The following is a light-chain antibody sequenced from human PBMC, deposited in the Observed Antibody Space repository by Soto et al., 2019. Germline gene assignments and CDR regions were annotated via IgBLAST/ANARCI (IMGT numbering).Light chain of an antibody. CDR3: CFFTGTASQYV. Sequence: QSVLTQPPSVSGAPGQRVAISCTGSSSNIGAEYDVHWYQQLPGTAPKRLIYGDNNRPSGVPDRFSGTKSGNTASLTISGLQPDDEADYYCCFFTGTASQYVFGPGTKVTVL. J-gene: IGLJ1*01. V-gene: IGLV1-40*01. CDR2: GDN. CDR1: SSNIGAEYD.